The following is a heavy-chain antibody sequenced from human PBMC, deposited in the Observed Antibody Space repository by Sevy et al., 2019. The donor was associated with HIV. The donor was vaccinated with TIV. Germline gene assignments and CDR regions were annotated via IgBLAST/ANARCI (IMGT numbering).Heavy chain of an antibody. D-gene: IGHD3-22*01. J-gene: IGHJ3*02. Sequence: GGSLRLSCAASGFTFSSYSMNWVRQAPGKGLEWVPSISSSSSYIYYADSVKGRFTISRDNAKNSLYLQMNSLRAEDTAVYYCARDAKLYYDSSGYYYAPDAFDIWGQGTMVTVSS. CDR3: ARDAKLYYDSSGYYYAPDAFDI. CDR1: GFTFSSYS. CDR2: ISSSSSYI. V-gene: IGHV3-21*01.